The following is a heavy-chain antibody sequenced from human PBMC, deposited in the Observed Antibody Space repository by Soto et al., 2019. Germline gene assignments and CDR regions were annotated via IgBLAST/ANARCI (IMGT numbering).Heavy chain of an antibody. CDR1: GGSVTTSSYY. Sequence: PSETLSLTCTVSGGSVTTSSYYWVCIRQPPGKGLDLIGSIFHSGSTYYSPSLKSRISLSVDTSKNQFSLKLNSVSVSDTAVYYCARQEAATGRGFWFDSWGQGTLVTVSS. V-gene: IGHV4-39*01. J-gene: IGHJ5*01. D-gene: IGHD1-26*01. CDR3: ARQEAATGRGFWFDS. CDR2: IFHSGST.